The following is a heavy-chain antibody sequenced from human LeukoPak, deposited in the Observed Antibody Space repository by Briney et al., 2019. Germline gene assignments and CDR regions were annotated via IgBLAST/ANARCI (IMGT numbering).Heavy chain of an antibody. CDR3: ARSGLYYPGSGSFDY. D-gene: IGHD3-10*01. CDR2: IYYTGST. CDR1: GDSVTSGGYY. J-gene: IGHJ4*02. Sequence: SQTLSLTCTVSGDSVTSGGYYWNWIRQHPVKGLEWIGYIYYTGSTNYNPSLKSRINISADTSKNQFSLKLKSETAADTAIYCARSGLYYPGSGSFDYWGQGALVTVSS. V-gene: IGHV4-31*03.